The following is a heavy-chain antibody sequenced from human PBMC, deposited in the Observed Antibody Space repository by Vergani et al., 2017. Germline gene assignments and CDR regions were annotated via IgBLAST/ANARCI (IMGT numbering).Heavy chain of an antibody. V-gene: IGHV1-69*02. CDR1: GGTFSSYT. CDR3: ARVRVGATRRNWFDP. CDR2: IIPIVDIA. D-gene: IGHD1-26*01. Sequence: QVQLVLSGAEVKKPGSSVKVSCKASGGTFSSYTISWVRQAPGQGLEWMGRIIPIVDIANYAQKFQGRVTITADKSTSTAYMELRSLRSDDTAVYYCARVRVGATRRNWFDPWGQGTLVTVSS. J-gene: IGHJ5*02.